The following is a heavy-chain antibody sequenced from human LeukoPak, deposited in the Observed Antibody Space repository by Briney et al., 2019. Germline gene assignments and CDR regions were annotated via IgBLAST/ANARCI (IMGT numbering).Heavy chain of an antibody. D-gene: IGHD4-11*01. CDR1: GGSISSGGYS. J-gene: IGHJ4*02. CDR3: QVTTVGYFDY. CDR2: IYHSGST. Sequence: KPSQTLSLTCAVSGGSISSGGYSWSWIRQPPGKGLEWIGYIYHSGSTYYNPSLKSRVTISVDRSKNQFSLKLSSVTAADTAVYYCQVTTVGYFDYWGQGTLVAVSS. V-gene: IGHV4-30-2*01.